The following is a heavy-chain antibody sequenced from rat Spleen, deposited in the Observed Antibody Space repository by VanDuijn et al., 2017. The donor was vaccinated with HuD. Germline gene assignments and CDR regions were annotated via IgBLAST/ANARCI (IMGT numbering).Heavy chain of an antibody. V-gene: IGHV5S13*01. CDR1: GFTFSDYG. CDR2: ISPSGGGT. D-gene: IGHD4-3*01. CDR3: VRQDTSGYANWFTY. J-gene: IGHJ3*01. Sequence: EVQLVESDGGLVQPGRSLKLSCAASGFTFSDYGMAWVRQAPTEGLEWVASISPSGGGTYYRDSVRGRFTVSRDNEKGTLYLQMDSLRSEDTATYYCVRQDTSGYANWFTYWGQGTLVTVSS.